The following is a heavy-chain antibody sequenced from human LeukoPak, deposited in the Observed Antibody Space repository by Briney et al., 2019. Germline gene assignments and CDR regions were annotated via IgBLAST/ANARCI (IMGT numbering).Heavy chain of an antibody. J-gene: IGHJ6*02. V-gene: IGHV1-69*01. CDR2: IIPIFGTA. CDR1: GGTFSSYA. Sequence: SVKVSCKASGGTFSSYAISWVRQAPGQGLEWMGGIIPIFGTANYAQKFQGRVTITADESTSTAYMELSSLRSEDTAVYYCARGGIIGVWRNPSSYYGMDVWGQGTTVTVSS. CDR3: ARGGIIGVWRNPSSYYGMDV. D-gene: IGHD1-14*01.